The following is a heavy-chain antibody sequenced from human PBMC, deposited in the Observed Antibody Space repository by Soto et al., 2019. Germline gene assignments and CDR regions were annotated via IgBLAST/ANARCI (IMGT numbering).Heavy chain of an antibody. CDR1: GFTFSSYA. D-gene: IGHD6-13*01. CDR2: ISGSGGST. V-gene: IGHV3-23*01. CDR3: AKMFVVDIAAAGYFDY. Sequence: EVQLLESGGGLVQPGGSLRLSCAASGFTFSSYAMSWVRQAPGKGLEWVSAISGSGGSTYYADSVKGRFTISRDNSKNTLYLQMNSLRAEDTAVYYCAKMFVVDIAAAGYFDYWGQGTLVTVSS. J-gene: IGHJ4*02.